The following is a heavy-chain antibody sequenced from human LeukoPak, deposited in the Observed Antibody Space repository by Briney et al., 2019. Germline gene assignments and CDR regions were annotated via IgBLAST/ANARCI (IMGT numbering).Heavy chain of an antibody. CDR1: GFTFSSYV. Sequence: GGSLRLSCAASGFTFSSYVMSWVRQAPGKGLEWVSSIGDTDTNTYYADSVKGRFTISRDNSKSTLYLQMNSLRAEDTAVYYCAKDRGITMIVVVRTYFDYWGQGTLVTVSS. D-gene: IGHD3-22*01. CDR3: AKDRGITMIVVVRTYFDY. J-gene: IGHJ4*02. CDR2: IGDTDTNT. V-gene: IGHV3-23*01.